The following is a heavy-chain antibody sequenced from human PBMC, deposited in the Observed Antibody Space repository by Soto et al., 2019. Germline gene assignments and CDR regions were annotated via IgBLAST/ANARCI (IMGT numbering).Heavy chain of an antibody. D-gene: IGHD2-15*01. CDR2: MSYDGINK. V-gene: IGHV3-30-3*01. Sequence: QVQLVESGGGVVQPGRSLRLSCAASGFTFSNYPMHWVRQAPGKGLEWVAVMSYDGINKYYADSVRGRFTISRDNFKNTLYLQMKSLRAEDTAVYYCARARSFHCSSCACVCHYWGQGTLVTVSS. J-gene: IGHJ4*02. CDR1: GFTFSNYP. CDR3: ARARSFHCSSCACVCHY.